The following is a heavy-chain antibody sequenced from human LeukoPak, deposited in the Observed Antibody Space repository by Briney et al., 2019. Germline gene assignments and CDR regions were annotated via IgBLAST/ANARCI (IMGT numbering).Heavy chain of an antibody. V-gene: IGHV3-23*01. CDR1: EFTFSNYA. J-gene: IGHJ4*02. CDR3: AKDPRLTYYDFWSGYRGFDY. CDR2: ISGSGGST. D-gene: IGHD3-3*01. Sequence: GGSLRLSCAASEFTFSNYAMSWVRQAPGKGLEWVSAISGSGGSTYYADSVKGRFTISRDNSKNTLYLQMNSLRAEDTAVYYCAKDPRLTYYDFWSGYRGFDYWGQGTLVTVSS.